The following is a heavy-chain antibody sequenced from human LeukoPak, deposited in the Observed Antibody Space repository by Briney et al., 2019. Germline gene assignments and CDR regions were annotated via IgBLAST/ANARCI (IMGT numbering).Heavy chain of an antibody. J-gene: IGHJ4*02. CDR3: ARHTGGWGSFDY. D-gene: IGHD7-27*01. CDR1: GGSISSYY. V-gene: IGHV4-59*08. CDR2: IYYSGST. Sequence: SETLSLTCTVSGGSISSYYWSWIRQPPGKGLEWIGYIYYSGSTNYNPSLKSRVTISVDTSKNQFSLKLNSVTAEDTAVYYCARHTGGWGSFDYWGQGTLVTVSS.